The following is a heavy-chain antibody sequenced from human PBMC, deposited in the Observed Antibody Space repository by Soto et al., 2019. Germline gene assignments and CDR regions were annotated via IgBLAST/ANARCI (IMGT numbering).Heavy chain of an antibody. CDR2: IKYSGTT. V-gene: IGHV4-39*01. CDR3: ARGRKFTYYYDSSGKKPFDS. Sequence: SETLSLTCTVSGGSISSSRCHWGWIRQPPGKGLEWIASIKYSGTTFYNPSLKSRVTLSVDTSKNQFALKLSSVTAAETAVYYCARGRKFTYYYDSSGKKPFDSWGQGILVTVSS. J-gene: IGHJ4*02. CDR1: GGSISSSRCH. D-gene: IGHD3-22*01.